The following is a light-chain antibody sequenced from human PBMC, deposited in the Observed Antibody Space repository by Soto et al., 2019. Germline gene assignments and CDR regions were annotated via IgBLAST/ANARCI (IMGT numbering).Light chain of an antibody. V-gene: IGLV4-69*01. CDR1: SGHSSYA. CDR3: QTWGTGIQV. Sequence: QPVLTQSPSASASLGASVKLTGTLSSGHSSYAIAWHQQQPEKGPRCLMKLNSDGSHSKGDGIPDRFSGSSSGAERSLTISSLQSEDEADYYCQTWGTGIQVFGGGTKVTVL. J-gene: IGLJ3*02. CDR2: LNSDGSH.